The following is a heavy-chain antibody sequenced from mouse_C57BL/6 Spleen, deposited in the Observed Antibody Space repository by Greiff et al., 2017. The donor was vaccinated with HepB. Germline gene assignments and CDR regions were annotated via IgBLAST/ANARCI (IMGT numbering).Heavy chain of an antibody. J-gene: IGHJ3*01. CDR3: ASRGDFAY. V-gene: IGHV1-59*01. Sequence: VQLQQPGAELVRPGTSVKLSCKASGYTFTSYLMHWVKQRPGQGLEWIGVIDPSDSYTNYNQKFKGKATLTVDTSSSTAYMQLSSLTSEDSAVYYCASRGDFAYWGQGTLVTVSA. CDR2: IDPSDSYT. CDR1: GYTFTSYL.